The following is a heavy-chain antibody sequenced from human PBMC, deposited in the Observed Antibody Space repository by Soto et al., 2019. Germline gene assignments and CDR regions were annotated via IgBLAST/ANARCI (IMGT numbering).Heavy chain of an antibody. Sequence: LRLSCAASGFTFSTYGMHWVRQAPGKGLEWVSYIRHTTSATFYADAVKGRFTISRDNRKNSLFLQMNSLRDDDTGVYFCARDRGSSGMFELDVWGPGTLVTVSS. CDR2: IRHTTSAT. D-gene: IGHD6-19*01. CDR1: GFTFSTYG. CDR3: ARDRGSSGMFELDV. V-gene: IGHV3-48*02. J-gene: IGHJ3*01.